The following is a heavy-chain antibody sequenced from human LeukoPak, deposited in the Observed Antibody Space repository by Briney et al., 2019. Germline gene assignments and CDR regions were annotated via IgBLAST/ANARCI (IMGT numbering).Heavy chain of an antibody. CDR2: IWYDGSNK. J-gene: IGHJ4*02. Sequence: PGRSLRLSCAASGFTFSSYGMHWVRQAPGKGLEWVAVIWYDGSNKYYADSVKGRFTISRDNAKNSLYLQMNSLRDEDTAVYYCARLWFGELYWGQGTLVTVSS. D-gene: IGHD3-10*01. CDR3: ARLWFGELY. V-gene: IGHV3-33*01. CDR1: GFTFSSYG.